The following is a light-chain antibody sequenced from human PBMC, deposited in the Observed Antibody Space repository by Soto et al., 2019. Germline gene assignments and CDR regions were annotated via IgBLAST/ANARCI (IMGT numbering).Light chain of an antibody. CDR1: SSDIGSYDY. CDR2: EVS. Sequence: QSALTQPASVSGSPGQTITISCTGTSSDIGSYDYVAWYQQHPGKAPKFLIYEVSNRPSGVSDRFSGSKSGNTASLTISGLRADDEANYYCCSYTSISTSAVFGGGTKLTVL. CDR3: CSYTSISTSAV. V-gene: IGLV2-14*01. J-gene: IGLJ2*01.